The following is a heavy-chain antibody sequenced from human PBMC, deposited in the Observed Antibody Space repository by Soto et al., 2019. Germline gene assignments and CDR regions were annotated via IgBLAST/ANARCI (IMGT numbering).Heavy chain of an antibody. CDR2: IHPSGGGS. CDR3: ARGGHIAVVTDSFDY. D-gene: IGHD2-21*02. CDR1: GCTLNTYY. Sequence: QVQLVQSRTEVKKPGASVKVSCKPSGCTLNTYYLHWVRQAPGQGLEWMGIIHPSGGGSTYAQKFLGRVTMTRDTSTSTVFMELSSLRSADTAVYYCARGGHIAVVTDSFDYWGQGTLVTVSS. V-gene: IGHV1-46*02. J-gene: IGHJ4*02.